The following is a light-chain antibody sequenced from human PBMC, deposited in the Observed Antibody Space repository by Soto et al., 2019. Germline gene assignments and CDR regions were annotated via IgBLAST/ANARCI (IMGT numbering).Light chain of an antibody. CDR1: SGDVGGYDY. Sequence: QSALTQPPSASGSPGQSVTISCTGTSGDVGGYDYVSWYQQRPGKAPMLMIYDVTKRPSGVPDRFSGSKSGNTASLTVSGLQAEDEDDYYCSSYAGTDNLRIFGAGTKLTVL. J-gene: IGLJ2*01. V-gene: IGLV2-8*01. CDR2: DVT. CDR3: SSYAGTDNLRI.